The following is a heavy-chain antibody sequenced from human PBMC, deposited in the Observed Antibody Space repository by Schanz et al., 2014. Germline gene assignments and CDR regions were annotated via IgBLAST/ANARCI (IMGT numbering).Heavy chain of an antibody. D-gene: IGHD3-10*01. CDR2: IATSSSTR. V-gene: IGHV3-48*01. J-gene: IGHJ1*01. CDR1: GFDFNSYS. Sequence: EVRLVESGGGLVQLGGSLRLSCEASGFDFNSYSMNWVRQVPGKGLEWLSYIATSSSTRHYADSVKGRVTISRDNAKNSVSLQMRRLRVEDTAVYYCASGVHVSSLQKGLQFWGRGTLXIVSS. CDR3: ASGVHVSSLQKGLQF.